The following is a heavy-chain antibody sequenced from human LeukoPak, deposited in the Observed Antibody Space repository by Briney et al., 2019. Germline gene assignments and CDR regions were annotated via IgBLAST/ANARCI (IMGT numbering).Heavy chain of an antibody. V-gene: IGHV4-31*03. Sequence: PSQTLSLTCTVSGGSISSGGYYWSWIRQHPGKGLEWIGYIYYSGSTYYNPSLKSRVTISVDTSKNQFSLKLSSVTAADTAVYYCARWGSPLAAGTAYFDYWGQGTLVTVSS. D-gene: IGHD6-13*01. CDR3: ARWGSPLAAGTAYFDY. CDR1: GGSISSGGYY. J-gene: IGHJ4*02. CDR2: IYYSGST.